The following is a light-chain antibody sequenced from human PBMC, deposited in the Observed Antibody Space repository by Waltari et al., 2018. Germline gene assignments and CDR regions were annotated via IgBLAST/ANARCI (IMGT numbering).Light chain of an antibody. J-gene: IGLJ2*01. Sequence: SYELTQPPSISVSPGQTARISCSGDTLPTQYAYWYQQKPGQAPVMVIYKDTERPSGIPERFSGSSSGTTVTLTISGVQAEDEADYYCQSSDISGSYVVFGGGTKLTVL. V-gene: IGLV3-25*03. CDR2: KDT. CDR1: TLPTQY. CDR3: QSSDISGSYVV.